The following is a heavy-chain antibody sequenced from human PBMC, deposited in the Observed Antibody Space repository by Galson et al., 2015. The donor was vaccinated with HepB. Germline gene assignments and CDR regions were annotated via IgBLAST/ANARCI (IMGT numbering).Heavy chain of an antibody. CDR2: INPNSGGI. CDR3: ARGGSGSYANNWFDP. D-gene: IGHD3-10*01. CDR1: GYTFTGYY. Sequence: SVKVSCKASGYTFTGYYMHWVRQAPGQGLEWMGRINPNSGGINYAQKFQGRVTMTRDTSISTAYMELSRLRSDDTAVYYCARGGSGSYANNWFDPWGQGTPVAVS. J-gene: IGHJ5*02. V-gene: IGHV1-2*06.